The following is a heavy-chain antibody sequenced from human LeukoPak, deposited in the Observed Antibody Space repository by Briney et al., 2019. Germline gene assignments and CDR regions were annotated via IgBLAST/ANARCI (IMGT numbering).Heavy chain of an antibody. CDR3: ARREGFSGSYEDY. D-gene: IGHD1-26*01. J-gene: IGHJ4*02. V-gene: IGHV4-4*02. Sequence: SETLSLTCAVSGGSISSSNWWSWVRQPPGKGLEWIGEIYHSGSTNYNPSLKSRVTISVDKSKNQFSLKLGSVTAADTAMYYCARREGFSGSYEDYWGQGTLVTVSS. CDR1: GGSISSSNW. CDR2: IYHSGST.